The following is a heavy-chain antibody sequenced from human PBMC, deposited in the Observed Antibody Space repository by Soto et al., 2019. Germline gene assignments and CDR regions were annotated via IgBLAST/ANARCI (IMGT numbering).Heavy chain of an antibody. Sequence: SETLSLTCTVSGGSIISSSYYWGWIRQPPGKGLEWIGSIYYSGSTYYNPSLKSRVTISVDTSKNQFSLKLSSVTAADTAVYYCARRLYYDSSGFEGGGMDVWGQGTTVTV. J-gene: IGHJ6*02. D-gene: IGHD3-22*01. CDR3: ARRLYYDSSGFEGGGMDV. V-gene: IGHV4-39*01. CDR2: IYYSGST. CDR1: GGSIISSSYY.